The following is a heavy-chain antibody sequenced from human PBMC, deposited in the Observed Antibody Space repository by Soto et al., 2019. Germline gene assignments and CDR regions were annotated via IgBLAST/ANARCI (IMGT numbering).Heavy chain of an antibody. J-gene: IGHJ4*02. D-gene: IGHD2-2*02. Sequence: SVKVSFKVSGSRFSNYVISWVRQAPGHGLEWLGRIIPIFNSTKYAQNFQGRVTITADKSTSTASLELSSLRSDDTAVYYCAREGRGKKAGYNGLVSLGYWGQGTLVTVS. CDR3: AREGRGKKAGYNGLVSLGY. CDR1: GSRFSNYV. V-gene: IGHV1-69*06. CDR2: IIPIFNST.